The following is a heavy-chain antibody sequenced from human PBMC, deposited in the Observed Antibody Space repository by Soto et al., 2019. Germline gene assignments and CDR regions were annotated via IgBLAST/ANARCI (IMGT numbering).Heavy chain of an antibody. Sequence: GGSLRLSCAASGFTFSSYAMHWVRQAPGKGLEWVAVISYDGSNKYYAASLKGRFTISRDNSKNTLYLQMNSLRAEDTVVYYCARFYYDILTGYFYFDYWGQGTLVTVSS. V-gene: IGHV3-30-3*01. CDR1: GFTFSSYA. CDR3: ARFYYDILTGYFYFDY. CDR2: ISYDGSNK. J-gene: IGHJ4*02. D-gene: IGHD3-9*01.